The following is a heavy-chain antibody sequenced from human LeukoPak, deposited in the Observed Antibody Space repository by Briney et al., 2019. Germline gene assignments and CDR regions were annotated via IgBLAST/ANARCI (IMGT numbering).Heavy chain of an antibody. CDR1: GFTFSSYV. CDR2: ISGSGGST. CDR3: AKDHLLGEQWTYDNYFDF. J-gene: IGHJ4*02. D-gene: IGHD3-16*01. V-gene: IGHV3-23*01. Sequence: GGSLRLSCAASGFTFSSYVMSWVRQAPGKGLEWVTAISGSGGSTYYADSVKGRFTISRDNSKNTLYLQMNSLRPEDTAVYYCAKDHLLGEQWTYDNYFDFWGQGTHVTVSS.